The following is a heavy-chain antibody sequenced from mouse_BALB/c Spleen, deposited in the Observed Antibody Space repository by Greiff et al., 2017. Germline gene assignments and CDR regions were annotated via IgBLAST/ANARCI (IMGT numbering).Heavy chain of an antibody. Sequence: QVQLQQSGAELARPGASVKMSCKASGYTFTSYTMHWVKQRPGQGLEWIGYINPSSGYTNYNQKFKDKATLTADKSSSTAYMQLSSLTSEASAVYYCARAGRGPYYFDYWGQGTTLTVSS. J-gene: IGHJ2*01. CDR3: ARAGRGPYYFDY. CDR1: GYTFTSYT. CDR2: INPSSGYT. V-gene: IGHV1-4*01.